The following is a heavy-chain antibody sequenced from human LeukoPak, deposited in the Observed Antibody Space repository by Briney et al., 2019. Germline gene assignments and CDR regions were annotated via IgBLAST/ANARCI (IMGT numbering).Heavy chain of an antibody. J-gene: IGHJ4*02. V-gene: IGHV1-46*01. Sequence: ATVKVSCKASGYTFTTYYVHCVRQAPGQGLEWKGMINPSGGSTSYAQKFQGRVTMTRDTSTSTVYMELSSLRSEDTAVYYCARDRGSYYDYWGQGTLVTVSS. CDR1: GYTFTTYY. CDR2: INPSGGST. CDR3: ARDRGSYYDY. D-gene: IGHD3-16*01.